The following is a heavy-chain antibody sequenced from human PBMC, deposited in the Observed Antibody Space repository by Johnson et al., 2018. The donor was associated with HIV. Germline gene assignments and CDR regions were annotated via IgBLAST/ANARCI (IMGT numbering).Heavy chain of an antibody. CDR1: GFTFSTYD. V-gene: IGHV3-30*02. Sequence: VQLVESGGGLVQPGGSLRLSCAASGFTFSTYDMYWVRQPTGKGLEWVAFIRYDGSNKYYADSVKGRFTISKDNSKNTLYLQMNSLRAEDTAVYYCAKLPYYYDSSGPLRGAFDIWGQGTMVTVSS. CDR2: IRYDGSNK. CDR3: AKLPYYYDSSGPLRGAFDI. D-gene: IGHD3-22*01. J-gene: IGHJ3*02.